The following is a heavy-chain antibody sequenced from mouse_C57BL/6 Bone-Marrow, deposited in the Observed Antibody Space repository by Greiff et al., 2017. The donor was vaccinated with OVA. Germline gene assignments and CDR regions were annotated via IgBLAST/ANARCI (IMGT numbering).Heavy chain of an antibody. CDR1: GFSLTSYG. D-gene: IGHD1-1*01. CDR2: IWGDGST. V-gene: IGHV2-3*01. Sequence: VKLVESGPGLVAPSQSLSITCTVSGFSLTSYGVSWVRQPPGKGLEWLGVIWGDGSTDYHSALISRLSISKDNSKSQVFLKLNSLQTDDTATYYCAKDTTVVEDWYFDVWGTGTTVTVSS. J-gene: IGHJ1*03. CDR3: AKDTTVVEDWYFDV.